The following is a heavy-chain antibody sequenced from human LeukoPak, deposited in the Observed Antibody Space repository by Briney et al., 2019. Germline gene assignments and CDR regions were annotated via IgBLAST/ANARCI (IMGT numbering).Heavy chain of an antibody. CDR1: GFTFSNYA. CDR3: ARDHRGVRDYFDY. J-gene: IGHJ4*02. Sequence: GGSLRLSCAASGFTFSNYAMHWVRQAPGKGLEWVAVISYDGSNKYYADSVKGRFTISRDNSKDTLYLQMNSLRAEDTAVYYCARDHRGVRDYFDYWGQGTLVAVSS. D-gene: IGHD3-10*01. V-gene: IGHV3-30-3*01. CDR2: ISYDGSNK.